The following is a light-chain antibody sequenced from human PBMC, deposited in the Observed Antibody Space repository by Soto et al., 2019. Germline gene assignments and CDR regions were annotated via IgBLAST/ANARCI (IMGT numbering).Light chain of an antibody. CDR3: SSYTNINTRACV. J-gene: IGLJ1*01. CDR1: SSDIGRYNY. V-gene: IGLV2-14*01. Sequence: QSVLSQPASVSGSPGQSITISCTGTSSDIGRYNYVSWYQQHPGMAPQLLIYEVSDRPSGVSNRFSGSKSGNTASLTISGLQAEDEADYFCSSYTNINTRACVFGTGTKVTVL. CDR2: EVS.